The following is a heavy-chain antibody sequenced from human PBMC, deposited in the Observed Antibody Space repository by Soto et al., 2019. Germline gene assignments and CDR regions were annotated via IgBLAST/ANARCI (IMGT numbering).Heavy chain of an antibody. CDR2: ISGSGGST. CDR1: GFTFSSYA. Sequence: EVQLLESGGGLVQPGGSLRLSCAASGFTFSSYAMSWVRQAPGKGLEWVSAISGSGGSTYYADSGKGRFTISRDNPKNTLYLQMNSRRAEDTAVYYCAKAGPEWLVGDYYYGMDVWGQGTTVTVSS. CDR3: AKAGPEWLVGDYYYGMDV. V-gene: IGHV3-23*01. D-gene: IGHD6-19*01. J-gene: IGHJ6*02.